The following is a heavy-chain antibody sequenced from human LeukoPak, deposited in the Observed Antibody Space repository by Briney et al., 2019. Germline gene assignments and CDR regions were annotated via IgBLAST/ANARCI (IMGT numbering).Heavy chain of an antibody. CDR1: GYTFTNCD. CDR3: ARDYSSPDY. V-gene: IGHV1-8*03. J-gene: IGHJ4*02. Sequence: ASVKVCCKASGYTFTNCDINWVRQATGQGLAWMGWMNPNSGNTGSAQKFQGRVTITMNTYISTAYMELTSLRSEDTAVYYCARDYSSPDYWGQGTLVTVSS. CDR2: MNPNSGNT. D-gene: IGHD4-11*01.